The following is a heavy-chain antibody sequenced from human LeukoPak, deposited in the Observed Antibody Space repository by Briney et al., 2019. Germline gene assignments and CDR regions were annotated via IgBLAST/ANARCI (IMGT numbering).Heavy chain of an antibody. D-gene: IGHD5-12*01. CDR1: GCPLRSYF. J-gene: IGHJ4*02. Sequence: SETLSLPCNVSGCPLRSYFWSWVLQPPGKGLEWIGYIYYSGSTNYNPSLKSRVTISVDTSKNQFSLKLSSVTAADTAVYYCASGYGKFDYWGQGTLVTVSS. V-gene: IGHV4-59*01. CDR2: IYYSGST. CDR3: ASGYGKFDY.